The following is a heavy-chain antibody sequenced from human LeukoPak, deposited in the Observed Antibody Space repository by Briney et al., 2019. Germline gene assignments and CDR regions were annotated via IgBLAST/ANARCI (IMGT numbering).Heavy chain of an antibody. D-gene: IGHD3-22*01. J-gene: IGHJ3*02. CDR2: IYYSGST. Sequence: SETLSLTCTVSDGSISSSSYYWGWIRQPPGKGLEWIGSIYYSGSTYYNPSLKSRVTISVDTSKNQFSLKLSSVTAADTAVYYCARGYYDSSGSDAFDIWGQGTMVTVSS. V-gene: IGHV4-39*07. CDR3: ARGYYDSSGSDAFDI. CDR1: DGSISSSSYY.